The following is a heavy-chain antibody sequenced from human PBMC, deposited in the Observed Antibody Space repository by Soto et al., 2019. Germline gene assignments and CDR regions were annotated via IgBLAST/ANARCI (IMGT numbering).Heavy chain of an antibody. CDR3: ARGYCSGGNCYSGMDV. J-gene: IGHJ6*02. Sequence: GASVKVSCKASGGTFSTHAIIWVRQAPGHGLEWMGGIIPISGTTYYTQKFQGRVTITADEPTSTAFMELSSLKSEDTAVFYCARGYCSGGNCYSGMDVWGQGNMVPVSS. V-gene: IGHV1-69*13. CDR1: GGTFSTHA. CDR2: IIPISGTT. D-gene: IGHD2-15*01.